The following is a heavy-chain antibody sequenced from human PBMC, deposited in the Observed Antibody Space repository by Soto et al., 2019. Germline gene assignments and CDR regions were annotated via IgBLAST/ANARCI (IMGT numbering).Heavy chain of an antibody. CDR1: GGSISSSSYY. CDR2: IYYSGST. CDR3: AREDCSSTSCLVDY. V-gene: IGHV4-39*02. J-gene: IGHJ4*02. Sequence: QLQLQESGPGLVKPSETLSLTCTVSGGSISSSSYYWGWIRQPPGKGLEWIGSIYYSGSTYYNPSLKSRVTISVDTSKNQFSLKLSSVTAADTAVYYCAREDCSSTSCLVDYWGQGTLVTVSS. D-gene: IGHD2-2*01.